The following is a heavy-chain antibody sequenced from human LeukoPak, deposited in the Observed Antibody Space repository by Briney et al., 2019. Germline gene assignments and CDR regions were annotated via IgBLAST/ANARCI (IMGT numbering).Heavy chain of an antibody. V-gene: IGHV3-30*18. CDR2: ISYDGSNK. CDR3: AKDEGRYDFWSGYYTY. Sequence: GGSLRLSCAASGFTFSSYGMHWARQAPGKGLEWVAVISYDGSNKYYADSVKGRFTISRDNSKNTLYLQMNSLRAEDTAVYYCAKDEGRYDFWSGYYTYWGQGTLVTVSS. J-gene: IGHJ4*02. CDR1: GFTFSSYG. D-gene: IGHD3-3*01.